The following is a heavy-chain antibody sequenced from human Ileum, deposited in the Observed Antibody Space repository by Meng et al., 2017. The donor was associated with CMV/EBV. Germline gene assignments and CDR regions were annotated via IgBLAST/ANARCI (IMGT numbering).Heavy chain of an antibody. Sequence: EVQLVESGGDLVQPGGSLRRSCAVSGFTVGSNFMSWVRQAPGKGLEWVSVIYGGGDTDYVDSVKGRFTISRDNSKNMLYLQMNSLRVEDTALYYCASPPPIGAAFDYWGRGTLVTVSS. J-gene: IGHJ4*02. CDR1: GFTVGSNF. V-gene: IGHV3-66*01. CDR2: IYGGGDT. CDR3: ASPPPIGAAFDY. D-gene: IGHD6-13*01.